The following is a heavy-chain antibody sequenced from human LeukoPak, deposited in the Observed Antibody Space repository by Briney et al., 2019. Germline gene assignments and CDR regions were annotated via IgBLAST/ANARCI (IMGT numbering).Heavy chain of an antibody. J-gene: IGHJ4*02. D-gene: IGHD5/OR15-5a*01. CDR1: GFTFRSYA. CDR2: ISYDGSNK. Sequence: GRSLRLSCAASGFTFRSYAMHWVRQAPGKGLEWVAVISYDGSNKYYADSVKGRFTISRDNSKNTLYLQMNSLRAEDTAVYYCARDPTSTYHFDYWGQGTLVTVSS. CDR3: ARDPTSTYHFDY. V-gene: IGHV3-30*04.